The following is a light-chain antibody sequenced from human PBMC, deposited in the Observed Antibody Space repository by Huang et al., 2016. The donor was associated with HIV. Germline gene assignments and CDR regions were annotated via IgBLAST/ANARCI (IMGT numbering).Light chain of an antibody. J-gene: IGKJ1*01. CDR2: GAS. Sequence: EIVLTQSPGTLSLSPGERATLSCRASQSVSSSYLAWYQQKPGQAPRLLIYGASSRATGIPDRFIGSGSGTDFTLTISRLEPEDFAVYYCQQYGRSLWTFGQGTKVEIK. V-gene: IGKV3-20*01. CDR3: QQYGRSLWT. CDR1: QSVSSSY.